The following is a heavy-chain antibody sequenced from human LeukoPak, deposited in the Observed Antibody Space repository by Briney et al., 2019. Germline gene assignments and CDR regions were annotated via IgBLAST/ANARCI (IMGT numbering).Heavy chain of an antibody. J-gene: IGHJ2*01. V-gene: IGHV3-7*01. CDR2: IKQDGSEK. CDR1: GFTFSSFW. D-gene: IGHD2-8*01. Sequence: GGSLRLSCAASGFTFSSFWMSWVRQAPGKGLEWVANIKQDGSEKYYVDSVKGRFTISRDNAKNSLFLQLNSVRAEDTAVYFCARDLGDIVLQPPSIHFDPWGRGTLVTVSS. CDR3: ARDLGDIVLQPPSIHFDP.